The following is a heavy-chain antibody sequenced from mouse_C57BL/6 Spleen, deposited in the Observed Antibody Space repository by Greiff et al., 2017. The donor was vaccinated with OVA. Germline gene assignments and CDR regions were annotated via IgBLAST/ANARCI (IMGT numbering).Heavy chain of an antibody. D-gene: IGHD2-3*01. CDR2: IYPRSGNT. Sequence: QVQLQQSGAELARPGASVKLSCKASGYTFTSYGISWVKQRTGQGLEWIGEIYPRSGNTYYNEKFKGKATLTADKSSSTAYMELRSLTSEDSAVYFCARAGYDGYYDYAMDYWGQGTSVTVSS. CDR1: GYTFTSYG. J-gene: IGHJ4*01. V-gene: IGHV1-81*01. CDR3: ARAGYDGYYDYAMDY.